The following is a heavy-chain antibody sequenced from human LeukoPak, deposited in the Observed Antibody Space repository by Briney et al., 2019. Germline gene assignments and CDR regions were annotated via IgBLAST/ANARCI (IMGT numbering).Heavy chain of an antibody. V-gene: IGHV3-21*04. J-gene: IGHJ4*02. CDR1: GFTFSSYS. D-gene: IGHD6-13*01. CDR3: APGSSWYRYDY. Sequence: GGSLRLSCAASGFTFSSYSMDWVRQAPGKGLEWVSSISSSSSYIYYADSVKGRFTISRDNSKNTLYLQMNSLRAEDTAVYYCAPGSSWYRYDYWGQGTLVTVSS. CDR2: ISSSSSYI.